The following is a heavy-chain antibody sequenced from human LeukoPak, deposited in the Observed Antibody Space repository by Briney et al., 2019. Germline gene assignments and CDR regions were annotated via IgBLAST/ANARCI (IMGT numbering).Heavy chain of an antibody. D-gene: IGHD1-26*01. CDR3: ARGPGSPFDY. Sequence: SETLSLTCTVSGGSVSSGSYYWSWIRQPPGKGLEWIGYIYYSGSTNYNPSLKSRVTISVDTSKNQFSLKLSSVTAADTAVYYCARGPGSPFDYWGQGTLVTVSS. CDR1: GGSVSSGSYY. J-gene: IGHJ4*02. CDR2: IYYSGST. V-gene: IGHV4-61*01.